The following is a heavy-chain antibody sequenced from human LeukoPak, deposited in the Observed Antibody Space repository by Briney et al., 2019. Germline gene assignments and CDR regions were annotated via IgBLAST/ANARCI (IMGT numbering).Heavy chain of an antibody. Sequence: ASVKVSCKASGYTXTGYYMHWVRQAPGQGLEWMGWINPNSGGTNYAQKFQGRVTMTRDTSISTAYMELSRLRSDDTAVYYCARGDILTGYYEFDPWGQGTLVTVSS. CDR2: INPNSGGT. V-gene: IGHV1-2*02. D-gene: IGHD3-9*01. J-gene: IGHJ5*02. CDR3: ARGDILTGYYEFDP. CDR1: GYTXTGYY.